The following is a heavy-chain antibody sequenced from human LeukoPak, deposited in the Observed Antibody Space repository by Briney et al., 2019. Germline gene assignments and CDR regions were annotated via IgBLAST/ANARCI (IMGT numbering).Heavy chain of an antibody. J-gene: IGHJ4*02. CDR2: IYDSAST. V-gene: IGHV4-31*01. CDR1: GGTISSGGYY. CDR3: ATVPRSSGLRPFDY. D-gene: IGHD6-19*01. Sequence: SQTLSLTCTVSGGTISSGGYYWGWIRQHPGKGLEWIRYIYDSASTYDNPSLKSPVTISVDTSKNQFSLKLSSVTAADTAVYYCATVPRSSGLRPFDYWGQGTLVTVSS.